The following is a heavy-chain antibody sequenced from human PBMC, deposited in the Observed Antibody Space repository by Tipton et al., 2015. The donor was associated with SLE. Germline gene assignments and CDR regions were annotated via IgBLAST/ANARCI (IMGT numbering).Heavy chain of an antibody. CDR2: IWYDGSNK. V-gene: IGHV3-33*03. D-gene: IGHD1-26*01. CDR1: GFTFSSYG. J-gene: IGHJ6*03. CDR3: AAGLLPPLDYYYMDV. Sequence: SLRLSCAASGFTFSSYGMHWVRQAPGKGLEWVAVIWYDGSNKYYADSVKGRFTISRDNAKNSLYLQMNSLRAEDTAVYYCAAGLLPPLDYYYMDVWGKGTTVTVSS.